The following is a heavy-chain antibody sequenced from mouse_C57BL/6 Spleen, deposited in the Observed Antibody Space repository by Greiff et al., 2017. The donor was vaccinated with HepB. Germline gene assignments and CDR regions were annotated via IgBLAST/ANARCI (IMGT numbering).Heavy chain of an antibody. D-gene: IGHD5-1*01. V-gene: IGHV1-69*01. CDR2: IDPSDSYT. CDR1: GYTFTSYW. Sequence: VKLQQPGAELVMPGASVKLSCKASGYTFTSYWMHWVKQRPGQGLEWIGEIDPSDSYTNYNQKFKGKSTLTVDKSSSTAYMQLSSLTSEDSAVYYCAREDLRSFDYWGQGTTLTVSS. CDR3: AREDLRSFDY. J-gene: IGHJ2*01.